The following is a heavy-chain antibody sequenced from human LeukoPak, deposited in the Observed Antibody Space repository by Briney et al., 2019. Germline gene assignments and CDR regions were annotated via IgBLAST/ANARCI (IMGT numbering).Heavy chain of an antibody. J-gene: IGHJ6*03. CDR3: ASLTLGYCSGGSCYSGYYYYYYMDV. D-gene: IGHD2-15*01. V-gene: IGHV3-21*01. CDR2: ISSSSSYI. Sequence: GGSLRLSCAASGFTFSSYSMNWVRQAPGKGLEWVSSISSSSSYIYYADSVKGRFTISRDNAKNSLYLQMNSLRAEDTAVYYCASLTLGYCSGGSCYSGYYYYYYMDVWGKGTTVTVSS. CDR1: GFTFSSYS.